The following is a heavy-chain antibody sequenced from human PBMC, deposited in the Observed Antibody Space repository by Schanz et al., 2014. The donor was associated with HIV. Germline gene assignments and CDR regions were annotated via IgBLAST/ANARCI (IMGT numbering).Heavy chain of an antibody. Sequence: EVQLVESGGGLVKPGGSLRLSCAASGFTLSSYSMNWVRQAPGKGLEWVSAISGSISTTFYADSVKGRFTISRDKSKNTLYLQMNSLRAEDTAVYYCAREREESIAYYYYGMDVWGQGTAVTVSS. CDR2: ISGSISTT. J-gene: IGHJ6*02. CDR1: GFTLSSYS. D-gene: IGHD1-26*01. V-gene: IGHV3-21*01. CDR3: AREREESIAYYYYGMDV.